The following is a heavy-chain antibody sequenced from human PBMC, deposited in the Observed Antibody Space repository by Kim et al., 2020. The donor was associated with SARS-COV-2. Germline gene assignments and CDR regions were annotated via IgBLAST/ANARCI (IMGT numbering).Heavy chain of an antibody. Sequence: GGSLRLSCAASGFTFSSYSMNWVRQAPGKGLEWVSSISSSSSYIYYADSVKGRFTISRDNAKNSLYLQMNSLRAEDTAVYYCAREPPLWGFGEFPTTRYGMDVWGQGTTVTVSS. CDR1: GFTFSSYS. CDR3: AREPPLWGFGEFPTTRYGMDV. V-gene: IGHV3-21*01. CDR2: ISSSSSYI. D-gene: IGHD3-10*01. J-gene: IGHJ6*02.